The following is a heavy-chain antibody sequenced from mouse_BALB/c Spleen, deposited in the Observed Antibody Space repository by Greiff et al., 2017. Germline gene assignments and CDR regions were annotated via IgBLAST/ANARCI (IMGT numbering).Heavy chain of an antibody. CDR1: GFTFSDFY. Sequence: EVMLVESGGGLVQPGGSLRLSCATSGFTFSDFYMEWVRQPPGKRLEWIAASRNKANDYTTEYSASVKGRFIVSRATSQSILYLQMNALRAEDTAIYYCARDDYYGPFYAMDYWGQGTSVTVSS. CDR2: SRNKANDYTT. J-gene: IGHJ4*01. D-gene: IGHD1-2*01. V-gene: IGHV7-1*02. CDR3: ARDDYYGPFYAMDY.